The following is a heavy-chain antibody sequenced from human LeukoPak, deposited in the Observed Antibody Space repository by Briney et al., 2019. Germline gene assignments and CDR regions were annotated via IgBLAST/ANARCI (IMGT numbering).Heavy chain of an antibody. V-gene: IGHV3-15*01. CDR2: IKSKTDGGTT. CDR1: GFTFSNAW. D-gene: IGHD5-18*01. CDR3: TRVRGYSYGYGDY. J-gene: IGHJ4*02. Sequence: GGSLRLSCAASGFTFSNAWMSWVRQAPGKGLEWVGRIKSKTDGGTTDYAAPVKGRFTISRDDSKNTLYLQMNSLKTEDTAVYYCTRVRGYSYGYGDYWGQGTLVTVSS.